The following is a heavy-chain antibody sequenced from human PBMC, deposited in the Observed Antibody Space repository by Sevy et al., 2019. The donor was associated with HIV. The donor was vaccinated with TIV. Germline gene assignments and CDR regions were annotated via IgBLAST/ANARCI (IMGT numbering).Heavy chain of an antibody. D-gene: IGHD2-15*01. J-gene: IGHJ4*02. CDR2: ISDRSDTI. V-gene: IGHV3-48*01. CDR1: GFIFSNYY. CDR3: ARVRDRYCSGGSCYYGYLFDY. Sequence: GGSLRLSCAASGFIFSNYYMTWVRQAPGKGLEWVSYISDRSDTISYADSVKGRFTISRDNAKNALYLQMSSLRGEDTAAYYCARVRDRYCSGGSCYYGYLFDYWGQGTLVTVSS.